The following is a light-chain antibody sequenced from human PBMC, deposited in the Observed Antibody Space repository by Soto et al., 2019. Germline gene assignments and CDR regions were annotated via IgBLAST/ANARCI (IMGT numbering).Light chain of an antibody. Sequence: IQMTQSPSSLSASLGDRVTITCRASQSISSYLNWYQQKPGKAPKLLIYAASSLQSGVPSRFSGSGSGIDFTLTISSLQPEDFATYYCQQSYSTPITFGQGTRLEI. CDR2: AAS. V-gene: IGKV1-39*01. CDR1: QSISSY. CDR3: QQSYSTPIT. J-gene: IGKJ5*01.